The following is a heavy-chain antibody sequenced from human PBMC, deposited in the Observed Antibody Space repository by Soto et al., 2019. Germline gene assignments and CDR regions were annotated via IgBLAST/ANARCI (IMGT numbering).Heavy chain of an antibody. CDR3: ASNYYYDSSGYYPFDY. V-gene: IGHV2-5*02. CDR1: GFSLSTSGVG. D-gene: IGHD3-22*01. Sequence: QITLKESGPTLVKPTQTLTLTCTFSGFSLSTSGVGVGWIRQPPGKALEWLALIYWDDDKRYSPSLKSRLTTTKDTSKNQVVLTMTNMDPVDTATYYCASNYYYDSSGYYPFDYWGQGTLVTVSS. J-gene: IGHJ4*02. CDR2: IYWDDDK.